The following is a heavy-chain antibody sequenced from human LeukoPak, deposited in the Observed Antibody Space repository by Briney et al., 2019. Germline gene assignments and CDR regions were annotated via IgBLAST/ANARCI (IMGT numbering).Heavy chain of an antibody. CDR1: GGTFSSYA. Sequence: GASVKVSCKASGGTFSSYAISWVRQAPGQGLEWMGRIIPIFGTANYAQKFQGRVTITADKSKSTAYMELSSLRSEDTAVYYCARGQWLVPEYFQHWGQGTLVTVSS. D-gene: IGHD6-19*01. CDR2: IIPIFGTA. J-gene: IGHJ1*01. CDR3: ARGQWLVPEYFQH. V-gene: IGHV1-69*06.